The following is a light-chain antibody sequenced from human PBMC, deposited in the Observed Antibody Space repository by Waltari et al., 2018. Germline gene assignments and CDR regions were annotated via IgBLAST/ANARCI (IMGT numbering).Light chain of an antibody. CDR3: CSYVGSSTFT. J-gene: IGLJ2*01. Sequence: QSALTQPASVSGSPGQSITISCTGTSSDVGSYDLVSWYQHHPGKAPKLMISAVYKRASGVSNRFSASKSGNTASLTISGLQAEDEADYYCCSYVGSSTFTFGGGTKLTVL. CDR1: SSDVGSYDL. CDR2: AVY. V-gene: IGLV2-23*02.